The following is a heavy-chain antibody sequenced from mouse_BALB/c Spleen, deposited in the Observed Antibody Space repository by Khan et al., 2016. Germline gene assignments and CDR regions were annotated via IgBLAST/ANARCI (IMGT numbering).Heavy chain of an antibody. Sequence: QIQLVQSGPELKKPGETVKISCKASGYTFTNYGMNWVKQAPGKGLKWMGWINTYTGEPTYADDFKGRFAFSLETSASTAYLQINNLKNEDTATYFCARYVSGYYAMDYWGQGTSVTVSP. J-gene: IGHJ4*01. CDR1: GYTFTNYG. V-gene: IGHV9-3-1*01. CDR3: ARYVSGYYAMDY. CDR2: INTYTGEP.